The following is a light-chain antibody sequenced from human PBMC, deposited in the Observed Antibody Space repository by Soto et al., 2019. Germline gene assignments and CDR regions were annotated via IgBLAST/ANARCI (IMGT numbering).Light chain of an antibody. CDR3: LQDYNYPRT. Sequence: AIQMTQSPSSLSASVGDRVTITCRASQDIRHDLGWYQQKPGKAPKLLIYAASSLHSGVPSRFSGSGSGTDFTLTISSLQPEDFATYYCLQDYNYPRTFGQGTK. J-gene: IGKJ1*01. CDR1: QDIRHD. V-gene: IGKV1-6*01. CDR2: AAS.